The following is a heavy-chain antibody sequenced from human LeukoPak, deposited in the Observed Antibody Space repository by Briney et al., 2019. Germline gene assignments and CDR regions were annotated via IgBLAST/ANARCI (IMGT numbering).Heavy chain of an antibody. CDR1: GYTFTSYY. D-gene: IGHD5-24*01. V-gene: IGHV1-46*01. CDR3: ARDGEMTTKLYYFDC. J-gene: IGHJ4*02. CDR2: INPSSGST. Sequence: ASVKVSFKASGYTFTSYYMHWVRQAPGHGLEWVGIINPSSGSTSYAQKFQGRVTMTRDTSTSTVYMELSSLTSEDTAVYYCARDGEMTTKLYYFDCWGQGTLVTVSS.